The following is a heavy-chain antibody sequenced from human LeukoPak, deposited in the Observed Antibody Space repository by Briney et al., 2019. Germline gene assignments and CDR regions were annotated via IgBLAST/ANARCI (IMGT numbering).Heavy chain of an antibody. V-gene: IGHV3-48*04. Sequence: GGSLRLSCAASGFTFSTYSMNRVRQAPGKGLEWVSYISSSSSTIYYADSVKGRFTISRDNAKNSLYLQMNTLRAEDTAVYYCAKVSHPDPTAGWDPWGQGTLVTVSS. D-gene: IGHD1-14*01. J-gene: IGHJ5*02. CDR2: ISSSSSTI. CDR3: AKVSHPDPTAGWDP. CDR1: GFTFSTYS.